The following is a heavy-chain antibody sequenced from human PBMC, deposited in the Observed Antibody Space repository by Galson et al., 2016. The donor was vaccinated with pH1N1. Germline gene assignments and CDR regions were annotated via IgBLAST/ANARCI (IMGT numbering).Heavy chain of an antibody. CDR3: ARGGGDLDS. J-gene: IGHJ4*02. CDR2: IYYSGTT. D-gene: IGHD2-21*02. Sequence: CTVSGDSINRNYWSWIRQPPGKGLEWIGYIYYSGTTSYNPSLKSRITISVDSSQGQLSLKLTSVTAADTAVYYCARGGGDLDSWGQGTLVTVSS. V-gene: IGHV4-59*01. CDR1: GDSINRNY.